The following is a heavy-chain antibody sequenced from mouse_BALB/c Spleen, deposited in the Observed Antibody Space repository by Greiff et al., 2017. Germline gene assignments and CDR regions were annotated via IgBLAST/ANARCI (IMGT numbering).Heavy chain of an antibody. V-gene: IGHV5-6-5*01. CDR3: ASPSYYDYDGGFAY. D-gene: IGHD2-4*01. Sequence: DVMLVESGGGLVKPGGSLKLSCAASGFTFSSYAMSWVRQTPEKRLEWVASISSGGSTYYPDSVKGRFTISRDNARNILYLQMSSLRSEDTAMYYCASPSYYDYDGGFAYWGQGTLVTVSA. CDR1: GFTFSSYA. CDR2: ISSGGST. J-gene: IGHJ3*01.